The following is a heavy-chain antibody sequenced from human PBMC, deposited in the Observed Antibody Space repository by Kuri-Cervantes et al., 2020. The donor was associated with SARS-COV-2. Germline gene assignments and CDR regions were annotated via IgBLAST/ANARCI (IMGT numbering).Heavy chain of an antibody. D-gene: IGHD2-15*01. CDR2: IYYSGST. Sequence: SETLSLTCTVSGGSISSGDYYWSWIRQPPGKGLEWIGYIYYSGSTYYNPSLKSRVTISVDTSKNQFSLKLISVTAADTAVYYCARLLPAHCSGGNCYYYYGMGVWGQGTTVTVSS. CDR3: ARLLPAHCSGGNCYYYYGMGV. V-gene: IGHV4-30-4*01. J-gene: IGHJ6*02. CDR1: GGSISSGDYY.